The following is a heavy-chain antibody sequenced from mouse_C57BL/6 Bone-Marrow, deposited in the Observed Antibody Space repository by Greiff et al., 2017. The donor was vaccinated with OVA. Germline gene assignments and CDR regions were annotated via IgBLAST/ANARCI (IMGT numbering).Heavy chain of an antibody. CDR2: IDPENGEP. Sequence: VQLQQSGAELVRPGVSVKLSCTASGFHIKDDYMHWVKQRPEQGLEWSGWIDPENGEPEYDTKLQGTATIQADTSSNSAYLKRSSLTSEDTAVYYCTTDSYYYWGQGTTLTVSS. D-gene: IGHD2-12*01. J-gene: IGHJ2*01. V-gene: IGHV14-4*01. CDR1: GFHIKDDY. CDR3: TTDSYYY.